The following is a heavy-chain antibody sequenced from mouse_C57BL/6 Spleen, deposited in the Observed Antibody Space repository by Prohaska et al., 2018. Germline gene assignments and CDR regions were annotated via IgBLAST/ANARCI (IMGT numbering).Heavy chain of an antibody. Sequence: QVQLQQSGPELVKPGASVKISCKASGYAFSSSWMNWVKQRPGKGLEWIGRIYPGDGDTNYNGKFKGKATLTADKSSSTAYMQLSSLTSEDSAVYFCARDGPGYFAYWGQGTLVTVSA. CDR2: IYPGDGDT. V-gene: IGHV1-82*01. D-gene: IGHD3-2*02. CDR1: GYAFSSSW. CDR3: ARDGPGYFAY. J-gene: IGHJ3*01.